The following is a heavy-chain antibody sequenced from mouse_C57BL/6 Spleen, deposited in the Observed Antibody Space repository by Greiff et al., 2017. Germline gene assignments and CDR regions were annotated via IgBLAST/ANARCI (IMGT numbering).Heavy chain of an antibody. V-gene: IGHV1-55*01. D-gene: IGHD2-4*01. Sequence: VQLQQSGAELVKPGASVKMSCKASGYTFTSYWITWVKQRPGQGLEWIGDIYPGSGSTNYNEKFKSKATLTVDTSSSTAYMQLSSLTSEDSAVYYCARRGYYDYEAWFAYWGQGTLVTVSA. CDR3: ARRGYYDYEAWFAY. J-gene: IGHJ3*01. CDR1: GYTFTSYW. CDR2: IYPGSGST.